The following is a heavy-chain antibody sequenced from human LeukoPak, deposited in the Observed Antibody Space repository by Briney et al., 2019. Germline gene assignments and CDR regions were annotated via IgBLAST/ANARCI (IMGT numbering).Heavy chain of an antibody. V-gene: IGHV3-74*01. CDR3: VRLLDLDY. J-gene: IGHJ4*02. D-gene: IGHD1-1*01. Sequence: PGESLRLSCAASRFTFTNFWIHWVRQAPGKGLLWISRISPDGTTTDYAGSVRGRFTISRDNVKNMVYLQMDSLRAEDTAVYYCVRLLDLDYWGQGTLVIVSS. CDR1: RFTFTNFW. CDR2: ISPDGTTT.